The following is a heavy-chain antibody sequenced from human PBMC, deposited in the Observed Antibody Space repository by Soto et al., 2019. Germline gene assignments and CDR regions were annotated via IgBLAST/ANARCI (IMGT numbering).Heavy chain of an antibody. J-gene: IGHJ4*02. CDR1: GFTFGSHG. Sequence: QVQLVESGGGVVQPGRSLRLSCAASGFTFGSHGMHWVRQAPGKGLEWVAVIWYDGSKTYHADSVKGRFTISRDNSKNTLYLQMNSLRAEDTAVYYCARDQSNGNYYDRSDYWGQGALVTVSS. V-gene: IGHV3-33*01. CDR3: ARDQSNGNYYDRSDY. CDR2: IWYDGSKT. D-gene: IGHD3-22*01.